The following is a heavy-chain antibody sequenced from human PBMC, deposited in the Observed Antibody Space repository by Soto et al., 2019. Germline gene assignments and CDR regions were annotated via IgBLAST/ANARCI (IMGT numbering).Heavy chain of an antibody. CDR3: VRVAVPGIYGEDV. CDR1: RGTFGNYA. J-gene: IGHJ6*02. CDR2: AIPVFGIA. Sequence: QVQLVQSGAEVKKPGSSVTVSCKASRGTFGNYAISWVRQAPGQGLEWVGKAIPVFGIANYAQKFEGRVTITADRFTNTAYMELSSLRSEDTALYYCVRVAVPGIYGEDVWGQGTTVTVSS. D-gene: IGHD3-10*01. V-gene: IGHV1-69*09.